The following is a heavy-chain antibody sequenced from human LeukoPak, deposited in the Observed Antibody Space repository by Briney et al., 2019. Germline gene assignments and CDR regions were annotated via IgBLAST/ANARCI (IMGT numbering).Heavy chain of an antibody. CDR1: GFTFSSYA. CDR3: AKSRCGADCYSPFDY. J-gene: IGHJ4*02. CDR2: IRGSGTDT. D-gene: IGHD2-21*02. V-gene: IGHV3-23*01. Sequence: GGSLRLSCAASGFTFSSYAMNWVRQAPGKGLEWVSAIRGSGTDTYYADSVKGRFIISRDNSKKTLYLQMNSLKAEDTAVYYCAKSRCGADCYSPFDYWGQGTLVTVSS.